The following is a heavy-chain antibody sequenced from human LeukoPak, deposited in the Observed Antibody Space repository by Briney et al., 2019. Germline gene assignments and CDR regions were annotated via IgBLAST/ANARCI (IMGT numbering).Heavy chain of an antibody. D-gene: IGHD6-6*01. V-gene: IGHV1-2*02. J-gene: IGHJ6*03. CDR1: GYTFTVYY. CDR3: ARGSKLLVRDYYYYMDV. Sequence: ASLKVSCKASGYTFTVYYMHWVRQAPGQGLEWMGWISPNSGGTKYARKFQGRVTLTRDTSTSTAYMELSRVKSDDTAMYYCARGSKLLVRDYYYYMDVWGNGTTVTVSS. CDR2: ISPNSGGT.